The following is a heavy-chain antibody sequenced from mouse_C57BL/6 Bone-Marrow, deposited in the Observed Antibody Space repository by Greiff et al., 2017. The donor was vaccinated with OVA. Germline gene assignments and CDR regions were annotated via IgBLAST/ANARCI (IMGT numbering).Heavy chain of an antibody. CDR2: ISDGGSYT. V-gene: IGHV5-4*01. D-gene: IGHD1-1*01. CDR3: ARDLLYYYGSDY. CDR1: GFTFSSYA. Sequence: EVKLMESGGGLVKPGGSLKLSCAASGFTFSSYAMSWVRQTPEKRLEWVATISDGGSYTYYPDNVKGRFTISRDNAKNNLYLQMSHLKSEDTAMYYCARDLLYYYGSDYWGQGTTLTVSS. J-gene: IGHJ2*01.